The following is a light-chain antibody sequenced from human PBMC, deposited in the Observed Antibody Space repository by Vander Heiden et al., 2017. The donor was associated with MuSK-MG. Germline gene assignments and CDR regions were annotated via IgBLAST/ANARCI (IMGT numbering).Light chain of an antibody. Sequence: QSVLTQPPSVSGAPGQMVTISCPGSCSNIGAGYDVPWYQQLPGTAPKLLIYGNSNRPSGVPDRFSGSKSGTSASLAITGLQAEDEADYYCQSYDSSLSVVFGGGTKLTVL. CDR3: QSYDSSLSVV. CDR2: GNS. CDR1: CSNIGAGYD. V-gene: IGLV1-40*01. J-gene: IGLJ2*01.